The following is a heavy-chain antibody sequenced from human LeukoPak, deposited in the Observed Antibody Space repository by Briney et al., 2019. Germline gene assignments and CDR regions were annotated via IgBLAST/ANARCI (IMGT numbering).Heavy chain of an antibody. Sequence: TSETLSLTCAVYGGSFSGYYWSWIRQPPGKGLEWIGEINHSGSTNYNPSLKSRVTISVDTSKNQFSLKLSSVTAADTAVYYCARGFPLPPLYYKIKKTYYFDYWGQGTLVTVSS. CDR2: INHSGST. CDR1: GGSFSGYY. J-gene: IGHJ4*02. CDR3: ARGFPLPPLYYKIKKTYYFDY. D-gene: IGHD2-8*01. V-gene: IGHV4-34*01.